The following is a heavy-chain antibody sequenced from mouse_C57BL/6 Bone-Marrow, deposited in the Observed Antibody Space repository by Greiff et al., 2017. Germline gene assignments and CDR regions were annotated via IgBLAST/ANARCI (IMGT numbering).Heavy chain of an antibody. Sequence: VQLQQPGAELVKPGASVKLSCKASGYTFTSYWMHWVKQRPGQGLEWIGMIHPNSGSTNYNEKFKSKATLTVDKSSSTAYMQLSSLTSEDSAVXYCARSIYYYGSSPYAMDYWGQGTSVTVSS. J-gene: IGHJ4*01. D-gene: IGHD1-1*01. CDR1: GYTFTSYW. CDR3: ARSIYYYGSSPYAMDY. V-gene: IGHV1-64*01. CDR2: IHPNSGST.